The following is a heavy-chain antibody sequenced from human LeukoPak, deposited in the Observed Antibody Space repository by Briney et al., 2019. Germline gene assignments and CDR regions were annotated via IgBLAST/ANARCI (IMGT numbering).Heavy chain of an antibody. V-gene: IGHV3-23*01. CDR1: GFTFSSYG. J-gene: IGHJ4*02. CDR3: AKDWYRLRYFDWVPTPFDY. CDR2: ISGSGGST. Sequence: PGGSLRLSCAASGFTFSSYGMSWVRQAPGKGLEWVSAISGSGGSTYYADSVKGRFTISRDNSKNTLYLQMNSLRAEDTAVYYCAKDWYRLRYFDWVPTPFDYWGQGTLVTVSS. D-gene: IGHD3-9*01.